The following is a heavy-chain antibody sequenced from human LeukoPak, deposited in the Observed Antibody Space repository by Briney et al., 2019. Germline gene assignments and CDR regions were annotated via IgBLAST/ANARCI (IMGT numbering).Heavy chain of an antibody. CDR1: GFTFSTYG. Sequence: PGGSLRLSCAASGFTFSTYGMHWVRQAPGKGLEWVAFIRYDGSDKYYTDSVEGRFTISRDNSKNTLYLQMNSLRAEDTAAYSCAKDMNTGWCHWFDSWGQGTLVTVSS. J-gene: IGHJ5*01. CDR3: AKDMNTGWCHWFDS. V-gene: IGHV3-30*02. CDR2: IRYDGSDK. D-gene: IGHD6-19*01.